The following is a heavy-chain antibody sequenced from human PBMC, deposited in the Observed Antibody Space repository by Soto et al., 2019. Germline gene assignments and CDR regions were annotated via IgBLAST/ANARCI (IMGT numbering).Heavy chain of an antibody. J-gene: IGHJ6*02. CDR2: IIPIFGTA. CDR3: SRDLVVDFWSGYSGYYYYGMDV. Sequence: SVKVSCKASGGTFSSYAISWVRQAPGQGLEWMGGIIPIFGTANYAQKFQCRVTITADESTSTAYMELSSLRSEDTAVYYCSRDLVVDFWSGYSGYYYYGMDVWGQGTTVTVSS. V-gene: IGHV1-69*13. D-gene: IGHD3-3*01. CDR1: GGTFSSYA.